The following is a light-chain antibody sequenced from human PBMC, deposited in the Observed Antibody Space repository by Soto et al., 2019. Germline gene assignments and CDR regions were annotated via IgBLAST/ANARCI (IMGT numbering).Light chain of an antibody. Sequence: ESVLTQSPGTLSLSPGERATLSCRASQSVSRRYLAWYQQKPGQAPRLLIYGASSRATGIPNRFSGSGSGTDFTLTISRLEPEDFAVYYCQQYGSSPLTFGGGTKVEIK. V-gene: IGKV3-20*01. CDR3: QQYGSSPLT. CDR1: QSVSRRY. CDR2: GAS. J-gene: IGKJ4*01.